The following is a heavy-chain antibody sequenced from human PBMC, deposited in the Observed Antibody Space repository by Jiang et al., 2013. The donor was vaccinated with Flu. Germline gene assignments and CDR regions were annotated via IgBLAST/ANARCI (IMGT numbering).Heavy chain of an antibody. D-gene: IGHD5-18*01. CDR3: ARVPRGTAMVTPLSFDY. CDR1: GYTFTSYA. V-gene: IGHV7-4-1*02. Sequence: QSGSELKKPGASVKVSCKASGYTFTSYAMNWVRQAPGQGLEWMGWINTNTGNPTYAQGFTGRFVFSLDTSVSTAYLQISSLKAEDTAVYYCARVPRGTAMVTPLSFDYWGQGTLVTVSS. CDR2: INTNTGNP. J-gene: IGHJ4*02.